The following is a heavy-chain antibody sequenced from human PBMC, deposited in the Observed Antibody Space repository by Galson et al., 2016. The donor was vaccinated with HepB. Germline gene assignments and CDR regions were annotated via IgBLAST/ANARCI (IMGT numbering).Heavy chain of an antibody. J-gene: IGHJ2*01. CDR3: ARALSSGGWTYWYFDL. Sequence: SLRLSCAASRFTFINSWMSWVRQAPGKGLEWVAKIKQDGSEKYYVDSVKGRFTISRDNAKNSLFLQMNGLRAEDTVVYYCARALSSGGWTYWYFDLWGRGTLVTVSS. D-gene: IGHD6-19*01. CDR2: IKQDGSEK. CDR1: RFTFINSW. V-gene: IGHV3-7*03.